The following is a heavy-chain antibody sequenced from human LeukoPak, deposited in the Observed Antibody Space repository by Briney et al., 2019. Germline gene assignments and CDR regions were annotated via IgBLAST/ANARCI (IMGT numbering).Heavy chain of an antibody. Sequence: ASVKVSRKASGYTFTSYYMHWVRQAPGQGLEWMGIINPSGGSTSYAQKFQGRVTMTRDTSTSTVYMELSSLRSEDTAVYYCARGGLTYYYDSSGPDYWGQGTLVTVSS. CDR2: INPSGGST. CDR1: GYTFTSYY. D-gene: IGHD3-22*01. J-gene: IGHJ4*02. V-gene: IGHV1-46*01. CDR3: ARGGLTYYYDSSGPDY.